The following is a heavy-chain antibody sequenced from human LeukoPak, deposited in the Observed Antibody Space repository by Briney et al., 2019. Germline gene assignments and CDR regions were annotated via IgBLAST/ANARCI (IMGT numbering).Heavy chain of an antibody. Sequence: KPGGSLRLSCTASGFTFSNYDMTWVRQAPGKGLEWVSSISSTTIYTFSADSVRGRFTISRDNVESSLYLQMNNLRGEDKRVYFCARIGLGRDAYNPFVFWGQGTLLTVSS. CDR1: GFTFSNYD. D-gene: IGHD5-24*01. J-gene: IGHJ4*02. V-gene: IGHV3-21*01. CDR3: ARIGLGRDAYNPFVF. CDR2: ISSTTIYT.